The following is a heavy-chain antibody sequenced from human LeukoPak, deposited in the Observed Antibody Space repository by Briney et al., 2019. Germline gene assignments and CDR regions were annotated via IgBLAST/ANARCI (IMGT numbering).Heavy chain of an antibody. CDR3: ARGFSSGYYYDSSGYYASFDY. CDR2: ISSSSSYI. Sequence: PGGSLRLSCAASGFTFSSYSMNWVRQAPGKGLEWVSSISSSSSYIYYADSVKGRFTISRDNAKNSLYLQMNSLRAEDTAVYYCARGFSSGYYYDSSGYYASFDYWGQGTLVTVSS. V-gene: IGHV3-21*01. CDR1: GFTFSSYS. D-gene: IGHD3-22*01. J-gene: IGHJ4*02.